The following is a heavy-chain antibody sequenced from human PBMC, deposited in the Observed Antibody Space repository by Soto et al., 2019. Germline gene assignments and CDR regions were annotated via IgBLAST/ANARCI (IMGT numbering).Heavy chain of an antibody. CDR2: INHSGST. D-gene: IGHD5-18*01. CDR3: ARGRTAMGAYYCYYGMDV. CDR1: GGSFSGYY. Sequence: SETLSLTCAVYGGSFSGYYWSWIRQPPGKGLEWIGEINHSGSTNYNPSLKSRVTISVDTSKNQFSLKLSSVTAADTAVYYCARGRTAMGAYYCYYGMDVWGQGTTVTVSS. J-gene: IGHJ6*02. V-gene: IGHV4-34*01.